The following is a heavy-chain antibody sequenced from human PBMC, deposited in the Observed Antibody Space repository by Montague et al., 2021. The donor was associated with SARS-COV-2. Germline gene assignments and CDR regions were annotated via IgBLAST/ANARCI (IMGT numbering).Heavy chain of an antibody. J-gene: IGHJ5*02. V-gene: IGHV4-39*01. CDR2: IYYSGST. D-gene: IGHD2-2*01. Sequence: SETLSLTCTVSGGSISSSSYYWGWIRQPPGKGLEWIGSIYYSGSTYYNPSHKSRVTISVDTSKNQFSLKLSSVTAADTAVYYCARQGDQLLLEYWFDPWGQGTLVTVSS. CDR1: GGSISSSSYY. CDR3: ARQGDQLLLEYWFDP.